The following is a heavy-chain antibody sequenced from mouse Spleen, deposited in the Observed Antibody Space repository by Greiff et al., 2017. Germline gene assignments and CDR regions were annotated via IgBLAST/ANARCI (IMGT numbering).Heavy chain of an antibody. CDR3: ARRPYYYAMDY. V-gene: IGHV5-9-1*01. CDR2: ISSGGSYT. Sequence: EVMLVESGGGLVKPGGSLKLSCAASGFTFSSYAMSWVRQTPEKRLEWVATISSGGSYTYYPDSVKGRFTISRDNAKNTLFLQMTSLRSEDTAMYYCARRPYYYAMDYWGQGTSVTVSS. J-gene: IGHJ4*01. CDR1: GFTFSSYA.